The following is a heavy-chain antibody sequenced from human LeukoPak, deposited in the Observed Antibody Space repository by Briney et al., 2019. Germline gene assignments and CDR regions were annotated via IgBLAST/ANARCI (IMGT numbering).Heavy chain of an antibody. Sequence: GGSLRLSCAASGFPLNAYWMTWVRQAPGKGLEWVANIRQDGDTKYYVDSVKGRFTISRDNAMNSLYLQMNSLRAEDTAIYYCARSLPYGTTWYGRSDFWGQGTLDTVSS. V-gene: IGHV3-7*03. CDR2: IRQDGDTK. CDR3: ARSLPYGTTWYGRSDF. CDR1: GFPLNAYW. D-gene: IGHD6-13*01. J-gene: IGHJ4*02.